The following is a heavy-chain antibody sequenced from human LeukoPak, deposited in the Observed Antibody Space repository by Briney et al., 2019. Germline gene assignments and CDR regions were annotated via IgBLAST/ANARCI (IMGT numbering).Heavy chain of an antibody. CDR1: GFTFDNYA. Sequence: ARSLRLSCAASGFTFDNYAMHWVRQAPGKGLEWLSIISWNSGYIGYADSVKGRFTISRDNAKKSLDLQMNSLRAEDTAFYYCAKVRGTYSSGYFFDYWGQGTLVTAS. CDR2: ISWNSGYI. V-gene: IGHV3-9*01. J-gene: IGHJ4*02. D-gene: IGHD6-19*01. CDR3: AKVRGTYSSGYFFDY.